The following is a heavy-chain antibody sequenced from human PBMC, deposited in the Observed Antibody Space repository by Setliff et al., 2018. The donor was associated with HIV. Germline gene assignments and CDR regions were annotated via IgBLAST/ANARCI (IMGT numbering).Heavy chain of an antibody. D-gene: IGHD3-9*01. CDR3: ARDHYDILTGYYRTYYYMDV. CDR2: ISAYNGNT. CDR1: GGTFRSQA. Sequence: ASVKVSCKTSGGTFRSQAISWVRQAPGQGLEWMGWISAYNGNTNYAQKVQGRVSMTTDTSTSTAYMELRSLRSDDTAVYYCARDHYDILTGYYRTYYYMDVWGKVTTVTVSS. J-gene: IGHJ6*03. V-gene: IGHV1-18*01.